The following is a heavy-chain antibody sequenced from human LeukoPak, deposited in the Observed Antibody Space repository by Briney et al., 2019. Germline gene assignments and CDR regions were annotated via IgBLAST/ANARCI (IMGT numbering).Heavy chain of an antibody. J-gene: IGHJ4*02. CDR2: ISGRGGSI. CDR3: ATDPPYYYDSSGYFGY. D-gene: IGHD3-22*01. V-gene: IGHV3-23*01. Sequence: PGGSLRLSCAASGLTFSNYAMSWVRQAPGKGLEWVSAISGRGGSIHYADSVKGRFTIFRDNSKNTLYLQMNSLRAEDTAVYYCATDPPYYYDSSGYFGYWGQGTLVTVSS. CDR1: GLTFSNYA.